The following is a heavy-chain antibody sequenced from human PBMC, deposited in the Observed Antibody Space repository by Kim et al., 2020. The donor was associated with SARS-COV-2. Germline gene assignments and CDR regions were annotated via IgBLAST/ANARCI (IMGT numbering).Heavy chain of an antibody. V-gene: IGHV1-3*01. D-gene: IGHD4-4*01. J-gene: IGHJ4*02. CDR1: GYTFTHYS. CDR3: AGRFNYNAVLEY. CDR2: INGDNGNT. Sequence: ASVKVSCKASGYTFTHYSMHWVRQAPGKRLEWLGWINGDNGNTHYSQKFQGRVAITSDTSASTVYLELSSLRSEDAALYYCAGRFNYNAVLEYWGQGSRVTVSS.